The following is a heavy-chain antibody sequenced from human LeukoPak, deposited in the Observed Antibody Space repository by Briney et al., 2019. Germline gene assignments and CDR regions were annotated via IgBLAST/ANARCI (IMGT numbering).Heavy chain of an antibody. J-gene: IGHJ4*02. CDR1: GFTFSSYT. CDR2: ISYDGNNK. Sequence: PGGSLRLSCAASGFTFSSYTLHWVRQAPGKGLEWVAIISYDGNNKYYADSVKGRFTISRDNAKNSLYLQMNSLRAEDTAVYYCAREPRDTAMVPDYWGQGTLVTVSS. V-gene: IGHV3-30-3*01. CDR3: AREPRDTAMVPDY. D-gene: IGHD5-18*01.